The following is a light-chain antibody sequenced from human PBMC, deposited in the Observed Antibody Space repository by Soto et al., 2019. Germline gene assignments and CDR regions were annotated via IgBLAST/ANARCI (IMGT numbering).Light chain of an antibody. CDR1: SSNIGTNT. CDR2: SNS. V-gene: IGLV1-44*01. J-gene: IGLJ2*01. CDR3: AALDDSLTGHVV. Sequence: QSVLTQPPSASGTPGQRVTISCSGSSSNIGTNTVNWYQQLPETAPKLLIYSNSQRPSGVPDRFSGSKSGTSASLAISGLQSEDEADYYCAALDDSLTGHVVFGGGTKLTVL.